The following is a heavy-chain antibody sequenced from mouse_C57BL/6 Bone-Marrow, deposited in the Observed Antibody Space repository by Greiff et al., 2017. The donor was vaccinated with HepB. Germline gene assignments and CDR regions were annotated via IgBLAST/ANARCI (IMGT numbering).Heavy chain of an antibody. V-gene: IGHV2-4*01. Sequence: VKLMESGPGLVQPSQSLSITCTVSGFSLTSYGVHWVRQPPGKGLEWLGVIWSGGSTDYNAAFISRLSISKDNSKSQVFFKMNSLQADDTAIYYCAKLGAYYSNYVYAMDYWGQGTSVTVSS. CDR2: IWSGGST. J-gene: IGHJ4*01. CDR1: GFSLTSYG. CDR3: AKLGAYYSNYVYAMDY. D-gene: IGHD2-5*01.